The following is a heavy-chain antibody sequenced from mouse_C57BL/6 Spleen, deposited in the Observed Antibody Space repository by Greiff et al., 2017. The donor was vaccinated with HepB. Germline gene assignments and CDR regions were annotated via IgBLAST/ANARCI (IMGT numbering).Heavy chain of an antibody. CDR3: ARPHDYDEDY. V-gene: IGHV1-26*01. CDR2: INPNNGGT. D-gene: IGHD2-4*01. CDR1: GYTFTDYY. Sequence: VQLQQSGPELVKPGASVKISCKASGYTFTDYYMNWVKQSHGKSLEWIGDINPNNGGTSYNQKFKGKATLTVDKSSSTAYMELRSLTSEDSAVYYCARPHDYDEDYWGQGTTLTVSS. J-gene: IGHJ2*01.